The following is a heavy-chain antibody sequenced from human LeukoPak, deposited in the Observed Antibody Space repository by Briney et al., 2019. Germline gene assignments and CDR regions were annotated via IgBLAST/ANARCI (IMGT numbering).Heavy chain of an antibody. V-gene: IGHV3-21*01. CDR2: ISSSSSYI. CDR3: ASRGIAVAGTDY. Sequence: GGSLRLSCASSGFTSSCYSMNWVRQAPGKGLEWVSSISSSSSYIYYADSVKGRFTISRDNAKNSLYLQMNSLRAEDTAVYYCASRGIAVAGTDYLGQGTLVTVSS. J-gene: IGHJ4*02. D-gene: IGHD6-19*01. CDR1: GFTSSCYS.